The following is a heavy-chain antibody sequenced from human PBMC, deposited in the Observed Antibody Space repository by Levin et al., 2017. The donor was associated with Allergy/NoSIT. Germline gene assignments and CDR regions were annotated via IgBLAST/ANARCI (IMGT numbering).Heavy chain of an antibody. CDR1: GGSISSRDYY. CDR3: ARERVTKITMVRGGIFGTPSENYYDYGMDG. V-gene: IGHV4-30-4*01. J-gene: IGHJ6*02. Sequence: SETLSLTCTVSGGSISSRDYYWSWIRQPPGKGLEWIGYIYYSGSTYYNPSLKSRVTISVDTSKNQFSLKLSSVTAADTAVYYCARERVTKITMVRGGIFGTPSENYYDYGMDGWGQGTTVTVSS. CDR2: IYYSGST. D-gene: IGHD3-10*01.